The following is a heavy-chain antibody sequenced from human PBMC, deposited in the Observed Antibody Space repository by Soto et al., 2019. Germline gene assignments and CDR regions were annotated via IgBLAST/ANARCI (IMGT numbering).Heavy chain of an antibody. CDR2: ISYDGSNK. Sequence: GGSLRLSCAASGFTFSSYGMHWVRPAPGKGLEWVAVISYDGSNKYYADSVKGRFTISRDNSKNTLYLQMNSLRAEDTAVYYCAKDGGRARDYYDSSGYPPYYYYYYGMDVWGQGTTVTVSS. D-gene: IGHD3-22*01. J-gene: IGHJ6*02. V-gene: IGHV3-30*18. CDR1: GFTFSSYG. CDR3: AKDGGRARDYYDSSGYPPYYYYYYGMDV.